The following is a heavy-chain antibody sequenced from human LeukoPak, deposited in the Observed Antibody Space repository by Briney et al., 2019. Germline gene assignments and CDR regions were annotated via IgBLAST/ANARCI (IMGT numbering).Heavy chain of an antibody. CDR2: ISAYNGNT. CDR3: ARVATVTLYYYYGMDV. V-gene: IGHV1-18*01. CDR1: GYTFTSYG. D-gene: IGHD4-17*01. J-gene: IGHJ6*02. Sequence: ASVKVSCKASGYTFTSYGISWVRQAPGQGLEWMGWISAYNGNTNYAQKLQGRVTITTDTSTSTAYMELRSLRSDDTAVYYCARVATVTLYYYYGMDVWGQGTTVTVSS.